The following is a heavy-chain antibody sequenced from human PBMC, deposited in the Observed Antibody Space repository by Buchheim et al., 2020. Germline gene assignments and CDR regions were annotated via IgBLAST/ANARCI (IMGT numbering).Heavy chain of an antibody. CDR3: ARDLPYYYDSSGYMAGY. D-gene: IGHD3-22*01. CDR2: ISSSCSTI. Sequence: EVQLVESGGGLVQPGGSLRLSCAASGFTFSSYEMNWVRQAPGKGLEWVSYISSSCSTIYYADSVKCRFTISRDNATNSLYLQMNSLRAEDTAVYYCARDLPYYYDSSGYMAGYWGQGTL. J-gene: IGHJ4*02. CDR1: GFTFSSYE. V-gene: IGHV3-48*03.